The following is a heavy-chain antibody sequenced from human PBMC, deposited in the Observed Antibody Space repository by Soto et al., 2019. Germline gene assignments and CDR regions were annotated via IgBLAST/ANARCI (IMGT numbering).Heavy chain of an antibody. D-gene: IGHD3-10*01. CDR2: IYYSGST. Sequence: SETLSLTCTVSGGSISSGVYYWSWIRQHPGKGLEWIGYIYYSGSTYYNPSLKSQVTINPDTSKNQFSLQLNSVTPEDTAVYYCARVRSYGSGSYRFDPWGQGTLVTVSS. J-gene: IGHJ5*02. V-gene: IGHV4-31*01. CDR1: GGSISSGVYY. CDR3: ARVRSYGSGSYRFDP.